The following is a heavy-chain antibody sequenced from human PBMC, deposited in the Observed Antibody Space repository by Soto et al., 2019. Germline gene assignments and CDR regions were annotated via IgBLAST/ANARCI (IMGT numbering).Heavy chain of an antibody. CDR1: GVSISSSGYY. D-gene: IGHD6-6*01. CDR3: ARQRSSSSY. J-gene: IGHJ4*02. Sequence: SETLSLTCTVSGVSISSSGYYWAWIRQPPGKGQEWIGSLYYSGDTDYTPSLKSRVTISADTSKNQFSLKLTSVTAADTAVYYCARQRSSSSYWGQGNLVTVSS. V-gene: IGHV4-39*01. CDR2: LYYSGDT.